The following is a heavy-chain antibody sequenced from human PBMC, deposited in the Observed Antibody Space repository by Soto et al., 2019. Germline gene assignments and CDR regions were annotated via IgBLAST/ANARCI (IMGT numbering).Heavy chain of an antibody. V-gene: IGHV4-59*01. CDR3: ARVGYYSSSWYWFDP. D-gene: IGHD6-13*01. Sequence: SETLSLTCTVSGGSISSYYWSWIRQPPGKGLEWIGYIYYSGSTNYNPSLKSRVTISVDTSKNQFSLKLSSVTAADTAVYYCARVGYYSSSWYWFDPWGQGTLVTVSS. CDR1: GGSISSYY. CDR2: IYYSGST. J-gene: IGHJ5*02.